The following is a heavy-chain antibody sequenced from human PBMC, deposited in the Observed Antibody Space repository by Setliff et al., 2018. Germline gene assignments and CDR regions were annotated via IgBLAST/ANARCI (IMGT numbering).Heavy chain of an antibody. CDR3: AREQWLDPPGYYYMDV. D-gene: IGHD6-19*01. CDR1: GSSIGSGSY. CDR2: IYRWGST. J-gene: IGHJ6*03. V-gene: IGHV4-38-2*02. Sequence: ETLSLTCTVSGSSIGSGSYWGWIRQPPGKGLEWIGTIYRWGSTSYNPSLKSRVTISIDTSKNQFSLRLSSVTAADTAVYYCAREQWLDPPGYYYMDVWAKGTTVTVSS.